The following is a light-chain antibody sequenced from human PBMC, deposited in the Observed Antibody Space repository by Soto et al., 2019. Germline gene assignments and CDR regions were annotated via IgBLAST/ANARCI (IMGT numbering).Light chain of an antibody. CDR3: QQYGSSPWT. CDR2: GAS. J-gene: IGKJ1*01. Sequence: EIVLTQSPVTLSSSPGERATLSCRASQSVSSSYLAWYQQIPGQAPRLLIYGASSRATGIPDRFSGSGSGTDFTLTISRLEPADFAVYYCQQYGSSPWTFGQGTKVEVK. V-gene: IGKV3-20*01. CDR1: QSVSSSY.